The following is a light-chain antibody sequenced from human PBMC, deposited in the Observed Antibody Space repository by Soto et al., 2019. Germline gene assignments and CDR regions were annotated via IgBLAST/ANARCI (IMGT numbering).Light chain of an antibody. V-gene: IGLV2-8*01. J-gene: IGLJ1*01. CDR3: YSYAGGNNV. CDR1: SRDVGGYNY. CDR2: EVS. Sequence: QSVLTQPPSASGSLGQSVTISCTGTSRDVGGYNYVSWYQQHPGKAPKLMIYEVSKRPSGVPDRFSGSKSGSTASLTVSGLQAEDEADYYCYSYAGGNNVFGTGTKVTV.